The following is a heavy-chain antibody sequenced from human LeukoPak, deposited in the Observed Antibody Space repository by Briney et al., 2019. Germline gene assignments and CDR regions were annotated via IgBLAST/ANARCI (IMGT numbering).Heavy chain of an antibody. CDR1: GFTFSSYS. CDR3: ARGQDGYNHFDY. V-gene: IGHV3-21*01. CDR2: ISSGSSYI. Sequence: GGSLRLSCAVSGFTFSSYSMNWVRQAPGKGLKWVSSISSGSSYIYYADSVKGRFTISRDNARNSLYLQMNSLRAEDTAVYYCARGQDGYNHFDYWGQGTLVTVSS. D-gene: IGHD5-24*01. J-gene: IGHJ4*02.